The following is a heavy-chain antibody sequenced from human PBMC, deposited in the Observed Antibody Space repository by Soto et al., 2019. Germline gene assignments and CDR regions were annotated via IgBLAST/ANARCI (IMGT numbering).Heavy chain of an antibody. V-gene: IGHV3-33*01. D-gene: IGHD5-12*01. CDR2: IWYDGSNK. J-gene: IGHJ6*02. CDR1: GFTFSSYG. CDR3: ARERGYSGYDYGMDV. Sequence: GGSLRLSCAASGFTFSSYGMHWVRQAPGKGLEWVAVIWYDGSNKYYADSVKGRFTISRDNSKNTLYLQMNSLRAEDTAVYYCARERGYSGYDYGMDVWGQGTPVTVSS.